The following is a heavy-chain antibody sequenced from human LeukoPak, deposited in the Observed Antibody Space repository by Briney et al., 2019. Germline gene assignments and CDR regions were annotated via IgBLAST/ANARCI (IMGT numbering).Heavy chain of an antibody. D-gene: IGHD3-10*01. CDR1: GGSISSYY. CDR3: ARGIYGSGSYYNGGWYFDL. V-gene: IGHV4-4*07. Sequence: SETLSLTCTVSGGSISSYYWSWIRHPAGKGLEWIGRIYTSGSTNYNPSLKSRVTMSVDTSKNQFSLKLSSVTAADTAVYYCARGIYGSGSYYNGGWYFDLWGRGTLVTVSS. CDR2: IYTSGST. J-gene: IGHJ2*01.